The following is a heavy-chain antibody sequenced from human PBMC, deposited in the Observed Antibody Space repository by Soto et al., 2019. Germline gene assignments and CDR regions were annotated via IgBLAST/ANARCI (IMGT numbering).Heavy chain of an antibody. CDR2: VSGYNGNT. V-gene: IGHV1-18*01. J-gene: IGHJ4*02. Sequence: SFTSYGISWVRQAPGQGLEWMGWVSGYNGNTNYAQKFQGRVTMTTDTSTSTACMELRSLRSDDTAVYYCARDLGDLGLWGQGTLVTVSS. CDR3: ARDLGDLGL. CDR1: SFTSYG. D-gene: IGHD3-16*01.